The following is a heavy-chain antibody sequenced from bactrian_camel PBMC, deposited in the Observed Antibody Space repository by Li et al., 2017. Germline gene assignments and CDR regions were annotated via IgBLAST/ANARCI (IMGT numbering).Heavy chain of an antibody. D-gene: IGHD4*01. J-gene: IGHJ6*01. V-gene: IGHV3S1*01. CDR2: LDTDGST. CDR1: GHPWSSYC. Sequence: HVQLVESGGGSVQAGGSLRLSCVVHGHPWSSYCTGWFRQAPGKEREGVASLDTDGSTHYAHSVKGRFTINRDNAKNTVYLQMNSLKSEDTALYYCATEGETGYYSDYVFGYWGQGTQVTVS. CDR3: ATEGETGYYSDYVFGY.